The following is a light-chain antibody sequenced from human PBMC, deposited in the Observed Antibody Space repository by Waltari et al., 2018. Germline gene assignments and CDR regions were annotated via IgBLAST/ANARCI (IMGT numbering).Light chain of an antibody. CDR3: QQSYGTPPYT. CDR2: AAS. V-gene: IGKV1-39*01. J-gene: IGKJ2*01. CDR1: QNITSY. Sequence: DIQMAQSPSSLSASVGDRVAITCRASQNITSYLNWYQQKPEKAPYLLIYAASTLERGVPSRFTGSGSGTDFTLTISGLQPEDFATYYCQQSYGTPPYTFGPGTKLEMK.